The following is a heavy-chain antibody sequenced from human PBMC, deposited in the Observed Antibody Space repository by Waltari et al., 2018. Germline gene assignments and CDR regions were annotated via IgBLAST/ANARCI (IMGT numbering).Heavy chain of an antibody. J-gene: IGHJ6*02. Sequence: EVQLLKSGGGLVQPGGSLRLSCAASGFTFSSYAMSWVSQAPGKGLAWVSAISGSGGSTYYADSVKGRFTISRDNSKNTLYLQMNSLRAEDTAVYYCAKQLGYCSGGSCYSYYYYGMDVWGQGTTVTVSS. CDR2: ISGSGGST. CDR1: GFTFSSYA. V-gene: IGHV3-23*01. D-gene: IGHD2-15*01. CDR3: AKQLGYCSGGSCYSYYYYGMDV.